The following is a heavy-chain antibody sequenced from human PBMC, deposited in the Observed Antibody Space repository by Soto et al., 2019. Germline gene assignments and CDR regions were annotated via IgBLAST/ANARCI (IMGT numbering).Heavy chain of an antibody. CDR1: GYTFTSYA. CDR3: ARGRDYYYYYGMDV. V-gene: IGHV1-3*01. CDR2: INAGNGNT. J-gene: IGHJ6*02. Sequence: ASVKVSCKASGYTFTSYAMHWVRQAPGQRLEWMGWINAGNGNTKYSQKFQGRVTMTRDTSASTAYMELSSLRSEDTAVYYCARGRDYYYYYGMDVWGQGTTVTVSS.